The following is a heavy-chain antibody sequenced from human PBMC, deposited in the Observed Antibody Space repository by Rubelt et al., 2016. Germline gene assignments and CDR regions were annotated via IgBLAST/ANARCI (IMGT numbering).Heavy chain of an antibody. V-gene: IGHV3-48*04. CDR2: ISSSSGSSTI. J-gene: IGHJ4*02. D-gene: IGHD5-18*01. Sequence: RLSCAASGFTFTNYAMSWVRQAPGKGLEWVSYISSSSGSSTIYYADSVKGRFTISRDNAKNSLYLQMNSLRAEDTAVYYCARQRQEVDTAVALDYWGQGTLVTVSS. CDR3: ARQRQEVDTAVALDY. CDR1: GFTFTNYA.